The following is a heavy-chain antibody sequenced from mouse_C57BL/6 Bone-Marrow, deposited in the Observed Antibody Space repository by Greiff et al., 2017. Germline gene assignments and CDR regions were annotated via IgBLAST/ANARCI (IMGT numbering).Heavy chain of an antibody. CDR2: IDPANGNT. V-gene: IGHV14-3*01. Sequence: EVKLMESVAELVRPGASVKLSCTASGFNIKNTYMHWVKQRPEQGLEWIGRIDPANGNTKYAPKFQGKATITADKSSSTAYMQFSSLTSEDSAIYYCARYRLNYFDYWGQGTTLTVSS. CDR3: ARYRLNYFDY. CDR1: GFNIKNTY. J-gene: IGHJ2*01. D-gene: IGHD2-12*01.